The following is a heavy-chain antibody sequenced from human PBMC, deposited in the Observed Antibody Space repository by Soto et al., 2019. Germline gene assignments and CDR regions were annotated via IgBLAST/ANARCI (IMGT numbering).Heavy chain of an antibody. J-gene: IGHJ4*02. Sequence: SETLSLTCAVYCGSFSGYYWSWLRPPPGRGLEWIGEINHSGSTNYNPSLKSRVTISVETSKNQFALDLSSGTTADTPVYCCARVDIARSALDYGTQGTLVTVSS. CDR1: CGSFSGYY. D-gene: IGHD2-15*01. CDR2: INHSGST. CDR3: ARVDIARSALDY. V-gene: IGHV4-34*01.